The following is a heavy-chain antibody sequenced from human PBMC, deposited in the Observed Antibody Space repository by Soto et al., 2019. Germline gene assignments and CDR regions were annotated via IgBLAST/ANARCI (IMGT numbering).Heavy chain of an antibody. Sequence: SETLSLTCTVSGGSISSSSYYWGWIRQPPGKGLEWIGSIYYSGSTYYNPSLKSRVTISVDTSKNQFSLRLSSVTAADTAVYYCAKNFWSVYYTRGGDYWGQGTLVTVSS. D-gene: IGHD3-3*01. CDR2: IYYSGST. V-gene: IGHV4-39*01. CDR1: GGSISSSSYY. J-gene: IGHJ4*02. CDR3: AKNFWSVYYTRGGDY.